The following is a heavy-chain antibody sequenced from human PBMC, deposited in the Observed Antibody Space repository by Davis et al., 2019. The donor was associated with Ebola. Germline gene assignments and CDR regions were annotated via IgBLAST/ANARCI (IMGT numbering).Heavy chain of an antibody. CDR2: IYHSGTT. J-gene: IGHJ3*02. CDR1: GGSISSSSYY. CDR3: ARAMVTMVSFAFDI. V-gene: IGHV4-39*07. Sequence: GSLRLSCTVSGGSISSSSYYWGWIRQPPGKGLEWIGSIYHSGTTNYNPSLKSRVTISVDKSKNQFSLKLSSVTAADTAVYYCARAMVTMVSFAFDIWGQGTVVTVSS. D-gene: IGHD3-10*01.